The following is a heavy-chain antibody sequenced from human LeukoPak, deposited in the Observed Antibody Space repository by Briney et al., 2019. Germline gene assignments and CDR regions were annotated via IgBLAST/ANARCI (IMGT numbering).Heavy chain of an antibody. CDR3: ARDRLIPIGGSYLFPEDGFDM. CDR2: ISSSSRYI. V-gene: IGHV3-21*04. J-gene: IGHJ3*02. Sequence: PGESLRLSCAASGFSLSSYNMNWVRQAPGKGLEWVASISSSSRYIYYSDSMQGRFTISRDNAQNSLDLQIDSLRVEDTAVYYCARDRLIPIGGSYLFPEDGFDMWGQGTMVTVSS. D-gene: IGHD3-16*02. CDR1: GFSLSSYN.